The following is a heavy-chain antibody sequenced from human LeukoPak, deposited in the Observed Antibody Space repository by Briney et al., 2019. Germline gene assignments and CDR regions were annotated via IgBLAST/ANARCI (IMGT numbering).Heavy chain of an antibody. D-gene: IGHD6-13*01. J-gene: IGHJ6*02. CDR1: GFTFSSYA. Sequence: GASLRLSCAASGFTFSSYAMSWVRQAPGKGLEWVSAISGSGGSTYYADSVKGRFTVSRDNSKNTLYLQMNSLRAEDTAVYYCAKDIAALPYYYYYYGMDVWGQGTTVTVSS. CDR2: ISGSGGST. V-gene: IGHV3-23*01. CDR3: AKDIAALPYYYYYYGMDV.